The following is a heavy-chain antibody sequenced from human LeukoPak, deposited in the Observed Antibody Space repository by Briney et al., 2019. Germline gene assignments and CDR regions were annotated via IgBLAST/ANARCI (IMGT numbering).Heavy chain of an antibody. V-gene: IGHV4-38-2*01. CDR1: GFTFSSYE. D-gene: IGHD1-14*01. Sequence: GSLRLSCAASGFTFSSYEMNWVRQAPGKGLEWIGSIYHSGSTYYNPSLKSRVTISVDTSKNQFSLKLSSVTAADTAVYYCARANHGWGHRWFDPWGQGTLVTVSS. CDR3: ARANHGWGHRWFDP. CDR2: IYHSGST. J-gene: IGHJ5*02.